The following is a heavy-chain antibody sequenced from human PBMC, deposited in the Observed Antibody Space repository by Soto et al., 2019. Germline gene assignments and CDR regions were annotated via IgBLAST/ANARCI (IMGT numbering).Heavy chain of an antibody. D-gene: IGHD6-6*01. J-gene: IGHJ6*02. CDR1: GGTFSSYA. Sequence: SVKVSCKASGGTFSSYAISWVRQAPGQGLEWMGGIIPIFGTANYAQKFQGRVTITADKSTSTTYMELSSLRSEDTAVYYCARDSPSIAARQNYYYGMDVWAQGTTVTVSS. CDR3: ARDSPSIAARQNYYYGMDV. CDR2: IIPIFGTA. V-gene: IGHV1-69*06.